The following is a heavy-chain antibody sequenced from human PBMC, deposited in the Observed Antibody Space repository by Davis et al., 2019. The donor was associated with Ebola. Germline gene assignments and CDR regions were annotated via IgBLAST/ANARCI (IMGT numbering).Heavy chain of an antibody. CDR3: GGANYYDTLIDY. CDR2: IHSDGTST. V-gene: IGHV3-74*01. Sequence: PSETLSLTCTVSGGSIISSSYYWCWIRQAPGKGLVWVSRIHSDGTSTIYTDSVKGRFTISRDISKNMLYLQMNSLRVEDTAVYYCGGANYYDTLIDYWGQGTLVTVSS. CDR1: GGSIISSSYY. J-gene: IGHJ4*02. D-gene: IGHD3-22*01.